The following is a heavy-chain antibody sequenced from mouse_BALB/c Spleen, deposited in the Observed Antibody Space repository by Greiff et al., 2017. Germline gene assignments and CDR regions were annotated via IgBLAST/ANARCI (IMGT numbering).Heavy chain of an antibody. Sequence: EVMLVESGPGLVKPSQSLSLTCTVTGYSITSDYAWNWIRQFPGNKLEWMGYISYSGSTSYNPSLKSRISITRDTSKNQFFLQLNSVTTEDTATYYCARSGDGYLFAYWGQGTLVTVSA. CDR3: ARSGDGYLFAY. D-gene: IGHD2-3*01. J-gene: IGHJ3*01. CDR2: ISYSGST. CDR1: GYSITSDYA. V-gene: IGHV3-2*02.